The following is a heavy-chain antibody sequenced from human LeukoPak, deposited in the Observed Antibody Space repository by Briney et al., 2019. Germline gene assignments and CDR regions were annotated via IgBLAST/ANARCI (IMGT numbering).Heavy chain of an antibody. CDR3: AKELYGNPSGY. CDR1: GFIFNNYA. D-gene: IGHD2-8*01. CDR2: ISGDGGTI. Sequence: GGSLRLSCAGSGFIFNNYAMHWVRQPPGKGLEWVSAISGDGGTISYAASVRGRFTISRDNAKNTLFLQMSSLRAGDTALYYCAKELYGNPSGYWGQGTRVTVSS. J-gene: IGHJ4*02. V-gene: IGHV3-23*01.